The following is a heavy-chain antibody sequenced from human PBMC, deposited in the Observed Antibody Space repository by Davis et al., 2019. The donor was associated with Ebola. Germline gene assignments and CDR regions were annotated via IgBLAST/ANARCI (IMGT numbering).Heavy chain of an antibody. Sequence: PGGSLRLSCAASGFTFSSYAMHWVRQAPGKGLEWVAVISYDGSNKYYADSVKGRFTISRDNSKNTLYLQMNSLRAEDTAVYYCARAPVEQGFSIFDYWGQGTLVTVSS. J-gene: IGHJ4*02. D-gene: IGHD1/OR15-1a*01. CDR3: ARAPVEQGFSIFDY. CDR2: ISYDGSNK. CDR1: GFTFSSYA. V-gene: IGHV3-30-3*01.